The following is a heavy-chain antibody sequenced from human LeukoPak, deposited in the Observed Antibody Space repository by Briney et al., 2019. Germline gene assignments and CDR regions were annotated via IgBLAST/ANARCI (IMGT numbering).Heavy chain of an antibody. Sequence: ASVKVSCKASGYTFTRYSMHWVRQAPGQGLEWMGWINPNSGGTNYAQKFQGRVTMTRDTSISTAYMELRRLRSDDTAVYYCARGLFPIYYDSSGDLYYFDYWGQGTLVTVSS. D-gene: IGHD3-22*01. CDR2: INPNSGGT. CDR3: ARGLFPIYYDSSGDLYYFDY. J-gene: IGHJ4*02. CDR1: GYTFTRYS. V-gene: IGHV1-2*02.